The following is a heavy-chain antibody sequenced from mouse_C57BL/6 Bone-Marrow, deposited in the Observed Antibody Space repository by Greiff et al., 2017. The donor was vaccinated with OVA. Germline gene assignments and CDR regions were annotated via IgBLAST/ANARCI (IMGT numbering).Heavy chain of an antibody. D-gene: IGHD2-14*01. Sequence: QVQLQQPGAELVKPGASVKMSCKASGYTFTSYWITWVKQRPGQGLEWIGDIYPGSGSTNYNEKFKSKATLTVDTSSSTAYMQLSSLTSEDSAVYYCARCDLLKGGEWYFDVWGTGTTVTVSS. CDR2: IYPGSGST. CDR3: ARCDLLKGGEWYFDV. J-gene: IGHJ1*03. CDR1: GYTFTSYW. V-gene: IGHV1-55*01.